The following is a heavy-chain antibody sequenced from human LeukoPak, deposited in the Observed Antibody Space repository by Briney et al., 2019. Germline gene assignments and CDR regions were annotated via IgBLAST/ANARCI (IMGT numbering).Heavy chain of an antibody. CDR3: ARDWGDSSGYFKALGY. CDR1: GDNFSSYV. D-gene: IGHD3-22*01. V-gene: IGHV1-69*04. CDR2: IIPTLHVA. Sequence: SVKVSCKASGDNFSSYVITWVRQAPGQGLEWMGRIIPTLHVANFAQKFKGRVTITADKSTNTAHLELSSLRSDDTAVYYCARDWGDSSGYFKALGYWGQGTLVTVSS. J-gene: IGHJ4*02.